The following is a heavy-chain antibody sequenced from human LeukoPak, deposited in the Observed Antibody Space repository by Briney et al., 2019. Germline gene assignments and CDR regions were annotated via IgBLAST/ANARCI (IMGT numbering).Heavy chain of an antibody. CDR2: VNYSGTT. CDR3: ARDQAYGEYIYYYGMDV. Sequence: SETLSLTCTVSGVSITRSTYYWGWMRQSPGKGLEWIGSVNYSGTTYYNPSLKSRITISVDTSKSQFSLKVSSVTAADTAVYYCARDQAYGEYIYYYGMDVWGQGTTVTVSS. D-gene: IGHD4-17*01. CDR1: GVSITRSTYY. V-gene: IGHV4-39*07. J-gene: IGHJ6*02.